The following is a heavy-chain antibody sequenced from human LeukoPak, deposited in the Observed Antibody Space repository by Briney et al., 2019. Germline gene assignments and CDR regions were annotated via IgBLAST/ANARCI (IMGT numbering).Heavy chain of an antibody. V-gene: IGHV1-2*02. Sequence: ASVKVSCKASGYTFTGYYMHWVRQAPGQGLEWMGWINPNSGSTNYAQKFQGRVTMNKDTSISTAYMELSRLRSDDTAVYYCARALVLLWFGEFDFDYWGQGTLVTVSS. CDR1: GYTFTGYY. D-gene: IGHD3-10*01. J-gene: IGHJ4*02. CDR2: INPNSGST. CDR3: ARALVLLWFGEFDFDY.